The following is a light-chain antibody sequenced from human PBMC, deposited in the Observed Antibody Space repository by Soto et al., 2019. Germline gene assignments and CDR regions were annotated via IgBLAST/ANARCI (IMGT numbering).Light chain of an antibody. V-gene: IGKV3-11*01. Sequence: EIVLTQSPATLSLSPGERATLSCRASQSVSSYLAWYQQKPGQAHRLIIEDASNRATGITARFSGSGSGTDFTLTISSLETEDFATYYCQQSYKSPPTFGPGTKVDIK. CDR3: QQSYKSPPT. CDR1: QSVSSY. J-gene: IGKJ1*01. CDR2: DAS.